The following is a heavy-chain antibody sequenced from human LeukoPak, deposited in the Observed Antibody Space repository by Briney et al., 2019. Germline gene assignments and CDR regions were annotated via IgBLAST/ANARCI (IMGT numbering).Heavy chain of an antibody. CDR2: NYPTGDT. Sequence: SETLSLTCSVSGVSFTNYYWSWVRQPAGKRLEWIGRNYPTGDTIYNPSLKSRVTMSVDMSKNHLSLKLTSVTAAGAAVYYCARDLTARGSFDYWGQGILVSVSS. CDR1: GVSFTNYY. V-gene: IGHV4-4*07. J-gene: IGHJ4*02. CDR3: ARDLTARGSFDY. D-gene: IGHD3-16*01.